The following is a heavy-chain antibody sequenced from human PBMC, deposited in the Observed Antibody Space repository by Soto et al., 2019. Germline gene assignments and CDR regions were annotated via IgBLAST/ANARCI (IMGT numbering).Heavy chain of an antibody. CDR1: GFSLSTTGVG. D-gene: IGHD3-10*01. CDR3: APRLPHYGLGRERGNWFEP. CDR2: IYLDDDK. V-gene: IGHV2-5*02. Sequence: QITLKESGPTLVRPTQTLTLTCTFPGFSLSTTGVGVGWIRLSPGKALEWLALIYLDDDKRYSPSLKSRRTITNDTTKKEVILTMTSMVPVDTARYYCAPRLPHYGLGRERGNWFEPWGQGTLVTVSS. J-gene: IGHJ5*02.